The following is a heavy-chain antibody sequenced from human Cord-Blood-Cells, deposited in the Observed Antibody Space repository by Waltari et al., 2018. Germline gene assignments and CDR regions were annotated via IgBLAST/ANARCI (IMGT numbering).Heavy chain of an antibody. Sequence: AGLLKPSETLSLTCAVYGGSFSGYYWSWIRQPPGKGLEWIGEINHSGSTNYNPSLKSRVTISVDTSKNQFSLKLSSVTAADTAVYYCARGPSNCSSTSCYWFDPWGQGTLVTVSS. V-gene: IGHV4-34*01. D-gene: IGHD2-2*01. CDR3: ARGPSNCSSTSCYWFDP. CDR2: INHSGST. J-gene: IGHJ5*02. CDR1: GGSFSGYY.